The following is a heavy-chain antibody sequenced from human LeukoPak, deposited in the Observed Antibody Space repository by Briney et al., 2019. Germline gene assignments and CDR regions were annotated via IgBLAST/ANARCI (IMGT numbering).Heavy chain of an antibody. J-gene: IGHJ6*03. CDR3: ARDGDYCSSTSCYPVFYYYYYMDV. V-gene: IGHV4-34*01. CDR2: INHSGST. D-gene: IGHD2-2*01. CDR1: GGSFSGYY. Sequence: KPSETLSLTCAVYGGSFSGYYWSWIRQPPGKGLEWIGEINHSGSTNYNPSLKSRVTMSVDTSKNQFSLKLSSVTAADTAVYYCARDGDYCSSTSCYPVFYYYYYMDVWGKGTTVTVSS.